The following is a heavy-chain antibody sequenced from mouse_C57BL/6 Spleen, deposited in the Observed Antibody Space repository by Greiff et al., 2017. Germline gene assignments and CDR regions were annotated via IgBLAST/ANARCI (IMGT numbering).Heavy chain of an antibody. Sequence: VQLQQSGPGLVKPSQSLSLTCSVTGYSITSGYYWNWLRQFPGNKLEWMGYKSYDGSNNYNPSLKNRISITRDTSKNQFFLKLNSVTTEDTATYYCAEELGRGYFDVWGTGTTVTVSS. CDR3: AEELGRGYFDV. J-gene: IGHJ1*03. V-gene: IGHV3-6*01. CDR2: KSYDGSN. CDR1: GYSITSGYY. D-gene: IGHD4-1*01.